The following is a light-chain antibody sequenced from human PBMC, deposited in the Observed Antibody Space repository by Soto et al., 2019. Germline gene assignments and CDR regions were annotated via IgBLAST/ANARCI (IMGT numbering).Light chain of an antibody. J-gene: IGLJ3*02. CDR2: GNS. Sequence: QSVLTQPPSVSGAPGQRVTISCTGSSSNIGAGFDVHWYHQIAGTAPKLLIYGNSNRPSGVPDRFSGSKSGTSASLAISGLQSEDEADYYCAAWDDTLSGPWLFGGGTKLTVL. V-gene: IGLV1-40*01. CDR3: AAWDDTLSGPWL. CDR1: SSNIGAGFD.